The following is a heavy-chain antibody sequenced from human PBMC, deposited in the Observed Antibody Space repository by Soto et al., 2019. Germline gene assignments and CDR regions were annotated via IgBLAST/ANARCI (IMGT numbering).Heavy chain of an antibody. CDR3: ARHSDYCTNGVCHFDD. V-gene: IGHV4-39*01. CDR1: GGSISSSSYY. J-gene: IGHJ4*02. CDR2: IYYSGST. Sequence: QLQLQESGPGLVKPSETLSLTCTVSGGSISSSSYYWGWIRQPPGKGLEGIGSIYYSGSTYYNPSLKSRVTISVDTSRNQFSLKQCSVTAADTAVYYWARHSDYCTNGVCHFDDWGQGTLVTVSS. D-gene: IGHD2-8*01.